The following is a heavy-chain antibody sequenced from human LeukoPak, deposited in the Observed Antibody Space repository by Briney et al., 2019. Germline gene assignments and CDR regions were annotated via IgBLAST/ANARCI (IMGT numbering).Heavy chain of an antibody. Sequence: SVKVSCKASGGTFSSYAISWVRQAPGQGLEWMGGIIPIFGTANYAQKFQGRVTITTDESTSTAYMELSSLRSEDTAVYYCAGDPDVWIAAAGTLFYWGQGTLVTVSS. J-gene: IGHJ4*02. CDR1: GGTFSSYA. CDR3: AGDPDVWIAAAGTLFY. V-gene: IGHV1-69*05. D-gene: IGHD6-13*01. CDR2: IIPIFGTA.